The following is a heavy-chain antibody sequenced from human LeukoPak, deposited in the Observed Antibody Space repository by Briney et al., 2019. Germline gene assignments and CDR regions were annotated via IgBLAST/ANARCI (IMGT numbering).Heavy chain of an antibody. CDR3: ARAFPYSSGWHDAFDI. CDR1: GFTFSNAW. CDR2: IYSGGST. D-gene: IGHD6-19*01. J-gene: IGHJ3*02. Sequence: PGGSLRLSCAASGFTFSNAWMSWVRQAPGKGLEWVSVIYSGGSTYYADSVKGRFTISRDNSKNTLYLQMNSLRAEDTAVYYCARAFPYSSGWHDAFDIWGQGTMVTVSS. V-gene: IGHV3-66*02.